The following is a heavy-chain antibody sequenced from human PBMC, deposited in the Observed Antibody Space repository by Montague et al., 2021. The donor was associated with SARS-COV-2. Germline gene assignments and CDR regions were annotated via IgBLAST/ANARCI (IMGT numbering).Heavy chain of an antibody. V-gene: IGHV6-1*01. CDR1: GDSVSSNSAA. Sequence: CATSGDSVSSNSAAWNWIRQSPSRGLEWLGRTYYRSKWYNDYAVSVKSRITINPDTSKNQFSLQLNSVTPEDTAVYYCARDCGGDCYSDLDAFDIWGQGTMVTVSS. CDR2: TYYRSKWYN. CDR3: ARDCGGDCYSDLDAFDI. J-gene: IGHJ3*02. D-gene: IGHD2-21*02.